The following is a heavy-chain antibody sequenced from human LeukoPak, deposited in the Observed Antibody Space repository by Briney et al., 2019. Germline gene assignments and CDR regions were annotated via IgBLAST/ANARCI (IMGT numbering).Heavy chain of an antibody. V-gene: IGHV3-43*01. CDR2: ISWDGGST. D-gene: IGHD3-3*01. CDR3: ARDLVGTIFGVVINYYYYMDV. J-gene: IGHJ6*03. Sequence: GGSLRLSCAASGFTFEDYTMHWVRQAPGKGLEWVSLISWDGGSTYYADSVKGRFTISRDNAKNSLYLQMNSLRAEDTAVYYCARDLVGTIFGVVINYYYYMDVWGKGTTVTVSS. CDR1: GFTFEDYT.